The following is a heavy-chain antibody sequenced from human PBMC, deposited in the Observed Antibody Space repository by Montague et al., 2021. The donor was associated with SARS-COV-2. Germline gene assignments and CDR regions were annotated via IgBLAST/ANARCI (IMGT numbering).Heavy chain of an antibody. J-gene: IGHJ5*02. CDR3: ARLLLYCSSTSCYEARFDP. D-gene: IGHD2-2*01. Sequence: ETLSLTCAVYGGSFSGYYWSWIRQPPGKGLEWIGEINHSGSTNYNPSLKSRVTISVDTSKNQFSLKLSSVTAADTAVYYCARLLLYCSSTSCYEARFDPWGQGTLVTVSS. CDR2: INHSGST. V-gene: IGHV4-34*01. CDR1: GGSFSGYY.